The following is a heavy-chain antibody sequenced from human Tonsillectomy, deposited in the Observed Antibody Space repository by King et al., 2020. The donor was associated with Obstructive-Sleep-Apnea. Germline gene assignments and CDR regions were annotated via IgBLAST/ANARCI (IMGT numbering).Heavy chain of an antibody. Sequence: VQLVESGGGLVQPGGSLRLSCAASGFTFSTYSMNWVRQAPGKGLEWVSYIISNSHTTYYADSVKGRFTISRDNAKNSLYLQMNSLRAEDTAVYYCARDGSGWYEDWFDSWGQGTLVTVSS. V-gene: IGHV3-48*04. CDR1: GFTFSTYS. J-gene: IGHJ5*01. D-gene: IGHD6-19*01. CDR3: ARDGSGWYEDWFDS. CDR2: IISNSHTT.